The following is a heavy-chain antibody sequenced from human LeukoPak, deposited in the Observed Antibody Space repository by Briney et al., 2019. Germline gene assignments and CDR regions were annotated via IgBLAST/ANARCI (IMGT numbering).Heavy chain of an antibody. J-gene: IGHJ4*02. CDR1: VFTVSTNY. V-gene: IGHV3-66*02. CDR3: ARGYCSGNTCYPGGY. CDR2: IYVDGNT. Sequence: PGGSLRLSCAASVFTVSTNYMNWVRQAPGKGLEWVSVIYVDGNTFYADSVKGRFTISRDTSKNTLYLQMHSLRVEDTAVYYCARGYCSGNTCYPGGYWGQGTLVTASS. D-gene: IGHD2-15*01.